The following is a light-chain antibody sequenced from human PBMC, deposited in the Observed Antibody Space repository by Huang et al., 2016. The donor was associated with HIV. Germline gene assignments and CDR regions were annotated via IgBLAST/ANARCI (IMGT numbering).Light chain of an antibody. V-gene: IGKV1-NL1*01. Sequence: DIQMTQSPSSLSASVGDRVNITCRASQGISNSLAWYQQKPGKAPKLLLYAASRLESGVPSRFSGSGSGTDYTLTISSLQPEDFATYYCQQYYSSLGGFTFGPGTKVDIK. J-gene: IGKJ3*01. CDR1: QGISNS. CDR3: QQYYSSLGGFT. CDR2: AAS.